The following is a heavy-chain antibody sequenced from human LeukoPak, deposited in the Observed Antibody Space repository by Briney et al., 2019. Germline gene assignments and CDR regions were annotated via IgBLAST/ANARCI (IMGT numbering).Heavy chain of an antibody. CDR2: INPNSGGT. Sequence: GASVKVSCKASGHTFTGYYMHWVRQAPGQGLEWMGWINPNSGGTNYAQKLQGRVTMTTDTSTSTAYMELRSLRSDDTAVYYCARASRGYSGYDPPYYYMDVWGKGTTVTVSS. CDR1: GHTFTGYY. D-gene: IGHD5-12*01. CDR3: ARASRGYSGYDPPYYYMDV. J-gene: IGHJ6*03. V-gene: IGHV1-2*02.